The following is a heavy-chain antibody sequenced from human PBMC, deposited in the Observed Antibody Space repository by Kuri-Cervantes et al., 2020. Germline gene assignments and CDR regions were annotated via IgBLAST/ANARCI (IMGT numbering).Heavy chain of an antibody. CDR1: GFTFDDYA. CDR2: ISWNSGSI. D-gene: IGHD3-22*01. CDR3: AKDRVYYYDSSDLYGMDV. J-gene: IGHJ6*02. Sequence: GGSLRLSCAASGFTFDDYAMHWVRQAPGKGLEWVSGISWNSGSIGYADSVKGRFTISRDNAKNSLYLQMNSLRAEDTAVYYCAKDRVYYYDSSDLYGMDVWGQGTTVTVSS. V-gene: IGHV3-9*01.